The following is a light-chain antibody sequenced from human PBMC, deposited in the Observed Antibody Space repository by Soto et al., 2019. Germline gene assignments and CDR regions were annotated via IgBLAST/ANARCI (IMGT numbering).Light chain of an antibody. CDR1: QSVSTN. V-gene: IGKV3-15*01. CDR3: QQYNIWPRT. CDR2: GAS. J-gene: IGKJ1*01. Sequence: EIVMTQSPATLSVSPGERATLSCRASQSVSTNLAWYQQKPGQAPRLLIYGASTRATGIPARFSGSGSGTEFSLTISRLQYEEFAGYYCQQYNIWPRTFGQGTKVAIK.